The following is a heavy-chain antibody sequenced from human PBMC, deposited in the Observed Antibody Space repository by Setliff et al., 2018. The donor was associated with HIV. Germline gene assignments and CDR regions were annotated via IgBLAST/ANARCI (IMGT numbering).Heavy chain of an antibody. Sequence: PSETLSLTCAVYGGTFSGHYWSWIRQPPGQGLDWIGEIHPSGNTYYNPSLKSRVTISVDTSKNQFSLKLSSVTAADTAVYYCARQGGYSGYGFYYYYYYMDVWGKGTTVTVSS. J-gene: IGHJ6*03. CDR2: IHPSGNT. D-gene: IGHD5-12*01. CDR3: ARQGGYSGYGFYYYYYYMDV. V-gene: IGHV4-34*01. CDR1: GGTFSGHY.